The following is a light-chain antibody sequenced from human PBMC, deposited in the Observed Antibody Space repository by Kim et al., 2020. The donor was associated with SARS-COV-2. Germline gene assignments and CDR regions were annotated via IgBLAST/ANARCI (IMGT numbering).Light chain of an antibody. J-gene: IGLJ3*02. Sequence: SSELTQDPAVSVALGQTVRITCQGDSLRSYYASWYQQKPGQAPVLVIYGKNNRPSGIPDRFSGSSSGNTASLTITGAQAEDEADYYCNSRDSSVNPLFGGGTKLTVL. CDR2: GKN. CDR3: NSRDSSVNPL. V-gene: IGLV3-19*01. CDR1: SLRSYY.